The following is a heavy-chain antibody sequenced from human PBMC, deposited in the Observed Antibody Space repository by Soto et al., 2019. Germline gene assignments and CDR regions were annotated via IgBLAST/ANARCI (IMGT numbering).Heavy chain of an antibody. D-gene: IGHD5-12*01. V-gene: IGHV3-72*01. Sequence: GGSLRLSCVASGFTFSDHYMDWVRQAPGKGLEWVARSRNKAQSYTVEYAASVKGRFSISRDDSKNSLSLQMNSLRTEDTAVYFCASARIYSEWRNFDYWGQGALVTVYS. J-gene: IGHJ4*02. CDR1: GFTFSDHY. CDR3: ASARIYSEWRNFDY. CDR2: SRNKAQSYTV.